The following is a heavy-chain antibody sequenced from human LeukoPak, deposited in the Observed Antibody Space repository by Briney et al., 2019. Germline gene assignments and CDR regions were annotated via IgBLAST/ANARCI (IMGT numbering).Heavy chain of an antibody. CDR1: GFTFSSYA. D-gene: IGHD1-26*01. V-gene: IGHV3-30-3*01. CDR2: ISYDGSNK. J-gene: IGHJ4*02. CDR3: ARDFAPTPEGGPFDY. Sequence: GGSLRLSCAASGFTFSSYAMHWVRQAPGKGLEWVAVISYDGSNKYYADSVKGRFTISRDNSKNTLYLQMNSLRAEDTAVYYCARDFAPTPEGGPFDYWGQGTLVTVSS.